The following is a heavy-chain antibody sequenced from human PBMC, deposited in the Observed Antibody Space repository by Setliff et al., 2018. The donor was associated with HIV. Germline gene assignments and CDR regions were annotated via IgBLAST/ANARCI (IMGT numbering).Heavy chain of an antibody. J-gene: IGHJ4*02. Sequence: TGGSLRLSCAASGFIFSDYYMDWVRQAPGKGLEWVGRIRNKANSYTTEYAASVKGRFTVSRDDSKNSLYLQMNSLKTEDTAVYYCARDRYGDYGTFDYWGQGTLVTVSS. D-gene: IGHD4-17*01. CDR2: IRNKANSYTT. V-gene: IGHV3-72*01. CDR3: ARDRYGDYGTFDY. CDR1: GFIFSDYY.